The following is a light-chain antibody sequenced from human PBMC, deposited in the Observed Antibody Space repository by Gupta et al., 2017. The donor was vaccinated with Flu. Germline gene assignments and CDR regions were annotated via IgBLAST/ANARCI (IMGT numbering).Light chain of an antibody. V-gene: IGLV2-11*03. CDR3: CLYARNNCV. CDR2: DGS. Sequence: SGSTRQSINSSCAGTNYGGSCYHRRHPGKDHKLVIYDGSKRTSGVSDRFSGSKSDNTASLTIAGLQAEDEGDYYCCLYARNNCVFGSGTKLTVL. J-gene: IGLJ1*01. CDR1: NYGGS.